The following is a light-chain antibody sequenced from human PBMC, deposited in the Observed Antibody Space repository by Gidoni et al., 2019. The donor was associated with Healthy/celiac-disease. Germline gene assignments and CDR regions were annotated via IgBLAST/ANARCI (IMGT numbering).Light chain of an antibody. V-gene: IGKV1-5*01. CDR2: DAS. CDR3: QQYNSYSL. Sequence: DIQMTQSPSTLPASVGDRVTITCRASQSISSWLAWYQQKPGKAPKLLIYDASTLESGVPSRFSGSGSGTEFTLTISSLQPDDFATYYCQQYNSYSLFGGGTKVEIK. CDR1: QSISSW. J-gene: IGKJ4*01.